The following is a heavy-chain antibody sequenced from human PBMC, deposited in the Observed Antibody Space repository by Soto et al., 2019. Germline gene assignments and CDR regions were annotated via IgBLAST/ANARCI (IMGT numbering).Heavy chain of an antibody. V-gene: IGHV4-59*01. Sequence: QVQLQESGPGLVKASETLSVTCTVSGDSISSYYWSWIRQPPGRGLQWIGDIYHTGSTNYNPSLKSRVTLSVDMSKNQFSLKVNSVTAADTAVYYCARAETSSGWYPVFDYWGQGILVTVSS. CDR3: ARAETSSGWYPVFDY. J-gene: IGHJ4*02. CDR2: IYHTGST. CDR1: GDSISSYY. D-gene: IGHD6-19*01.